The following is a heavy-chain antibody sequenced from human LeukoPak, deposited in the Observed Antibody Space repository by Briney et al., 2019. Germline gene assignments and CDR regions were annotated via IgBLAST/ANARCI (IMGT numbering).Heavy chain of an antibody. D-gene: IGHD3-3*01. CDR3: ARDRTSIGGYYYYFRDV. J-gene: IGHJ6*02. Sequence: GASVRVSCKASGYPLTDCYMHCVRQAPGQGLEWMGWINPNSGYTNYAQKFLGRVTMTRDTSISTAYMELTSLRSDDTAVYYCARDRTSIGGYYYYFRDVWGQGTTVTVSS. CDR2: INPNSGYT. CDR1: GYPLTDCY. V-gene: IGHV1-2*02.